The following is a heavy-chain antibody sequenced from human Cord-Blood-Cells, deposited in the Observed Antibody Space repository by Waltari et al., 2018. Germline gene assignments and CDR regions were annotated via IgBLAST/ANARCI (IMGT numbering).Heavy chain of an antibody. CDR1: GGTFSSYT. J-gene: IGHJ4*02. D-gene: IGHD5-12*01. CDR3: ARESLVATYYVDY. V-gene: IGHV1-69*08. CDR2: ISPILVIA. Sequence: QVQLVQSGAEVKKPGSSVKVSCKASGGTFSSYTISWVRQAPGQGLEWMERISPILVIANYAQKVQGRVTITADKSTSTAYMELSSLRSEDTAVDYCARESLVATYYVDYWGQGTLVSVSS.